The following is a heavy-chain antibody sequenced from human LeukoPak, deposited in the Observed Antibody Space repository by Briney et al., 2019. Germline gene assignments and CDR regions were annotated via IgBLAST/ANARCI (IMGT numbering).Heavy chain of an antibody. J-gene: IGHJ4*02. D-gene: IGHD6-19*01. CDR1: GFTFSSYG. Sequence: GGSLRLSCAAPGFTFSSYGMHWVRQAPGKGLEWVAFIRYDGSNKYYADSVKGRFTISRDNSKNTLYLQMNSLRAEDTAVYYCAKVASKGIAVAGTGRWVDYWGQGTLVTVSS. CDR2: IRYDGSNK. CDR3: AKVASKGIAVAGTGRWVDY. V-gene: IGHV3-30*02.